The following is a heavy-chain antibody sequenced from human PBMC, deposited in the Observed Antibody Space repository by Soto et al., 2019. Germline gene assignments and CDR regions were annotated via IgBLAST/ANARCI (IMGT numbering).Heavy chain of an antibody. Sequence: ASVKVSCKASGGTFSIYAISWVLQAPGQGLEWMGGIIPIFGTANYAQKFQGRVTITADESTSTAYMELSSLRSEDTAVYYCARDLRLGELYYYYYGMGVWGQGTTVTVSS. CDR3: ARDLRLGELYYYYYGMGV. CDR2: IIPIFGTA. D-gene: IGHD3-16*01. CDR1: GGTFSIYA. V-gene: IGHV1-69*13. J-gene: IGHJ6*02.